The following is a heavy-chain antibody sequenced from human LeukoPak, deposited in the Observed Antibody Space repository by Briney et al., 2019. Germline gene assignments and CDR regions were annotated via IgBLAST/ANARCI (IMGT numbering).Heavy chain of an antibody. CDR3: ARGRVQQRNYRFDP. CDR1: GYTFTSYD. Sequence: ASVKVSCKASGYTFTSYDINWVRQATGQGLEWMGWMNPNSGNTGYAQKFQGRVTMTRNTSISTAYMELSSLRSEDTAVYYCARGRVQQRNYRFDPWGQGTLVTVSS. CDR2: MNPNSGNT. V-gene: IGHV1-8*01. J-gene: IGHJ5*02. D-gene: IGHD1-7*01.